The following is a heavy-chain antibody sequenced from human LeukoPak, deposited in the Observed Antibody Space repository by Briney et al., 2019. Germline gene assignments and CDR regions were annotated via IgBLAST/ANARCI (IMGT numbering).Heavy chain of an antibody. Sequence: ASVKVSCKASGYTFTSYGISWVRQAPGQGLEWMGWISAYNGNTNYAQKLQGRVTMTTDTSTSTAYMELRSLRSDDTAVYYCARRRVYYDFWSGYFMGYNWFDPWGQGTLVTVSS. CDR1: GYTFTSYG. V-gene: IGHV1-18*01. J-gene: IGHJ5*02. D-gene: IGHD3-3*01. CDR3: ARRRVYYDFWSGYFMGYNWFDP. CDR2: ISAYNGNT.